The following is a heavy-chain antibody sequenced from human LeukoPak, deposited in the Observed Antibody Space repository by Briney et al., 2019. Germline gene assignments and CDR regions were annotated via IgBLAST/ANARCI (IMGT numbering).Heavy chain of an antibody. V-gene: IGHV4-59*08. Sequence: PSETLSLTCTVSGGSISSYYWSWIRQPPGKGLEWIGYIYYSGSTNYNPSLKSRVTISVDTSKNQFSLKLSSVTAADTAVYYCARLPVIPAARSGSYFDYWGQGTLVTVSS. D-gene: IGHD2-2*01. CDR3: ARLPVIPAARSGSYFDY. CDR1: GGSISSYY. J-gene: IGHJ4*02. CDR2: IYYSGST.